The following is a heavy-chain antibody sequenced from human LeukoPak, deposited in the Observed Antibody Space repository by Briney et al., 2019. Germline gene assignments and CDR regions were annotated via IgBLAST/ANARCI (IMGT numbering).Heavy chain of an antibody. Sequence: ASVKVSCKASGYTFTSYDINWVRQATGQGLEWMGWMNPNSGNTGYAQKFQGRVTITRNTSISTAYMELSSLRSDDTAVYYCANSRGYCSGSSCYRDAFDIWGQGTMVTVSS. V-gene: IGHV1-8*03. CDR3: ANSRGYCSGSSCYRDAFDI. D-gene: IGHD2-15*01. J-gene: IGHJ3*02. CDR1: GYTFTSYD. CDR2: MNPNSGNT.